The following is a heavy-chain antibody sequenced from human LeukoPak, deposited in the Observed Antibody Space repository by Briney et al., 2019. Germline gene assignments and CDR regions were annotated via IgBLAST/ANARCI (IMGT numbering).Heavy chain of an antibody. CDR1: GFTVSSNY. CDR2: IYSGGST. V-gene: IGHV3-53*01. J-gene: IGHJ3*02. CDR3: AREYSSGWIGHGAFDI. D-gene: IGHD6-19*01. Sequence: GGSLRLSCAASGFTVSSNYMSWVRQAPGKGLEWVSVIYSGGSTYYADSVKGRFTISRDNAKNSLYLQMNSLRAEDTAVYYCAREYSSGWIGHGAFDIWGQGTMVTVSS.